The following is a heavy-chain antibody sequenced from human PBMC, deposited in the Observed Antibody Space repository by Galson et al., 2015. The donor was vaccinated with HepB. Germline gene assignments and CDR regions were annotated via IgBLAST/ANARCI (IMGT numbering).Heavy chain of an antibody. CDR3: AKGEGARFDP. V-gene: IGHV3-9*01. J-gene: IGHJ5*02. CDR1: GFTFDDYA. D-gene: IGHD3-16*01. CDR2: ISWNSGSI. Sequence: SLRLSCAASGFTFDDYAMHWVRQAPGKGLEWVSGISWNSGSIGYADSVKGRFTISRDNAKNSLYLQMNSLRAEDTALYYCAKGEGARFDPWGQGTLVTVSS.